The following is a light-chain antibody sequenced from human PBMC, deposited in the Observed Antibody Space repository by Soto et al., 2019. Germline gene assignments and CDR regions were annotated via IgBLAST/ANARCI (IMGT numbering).Light chain of an antibody. CDR2: GAS. CDR1: QSVRSN. Sequence: EIVMTQSPATLSVSPGERVTLSCRASQSVRSNLAWYQQKPGQVPRVLIYGASTRAIGIPDRFSGSGSGTEFTLTISSLQSEDFAVYYCQHYNNLWGVGGGTKVGIK. J-gene: IGKJ4*01. V-gene: IGKV3-15*01. CDR3: QHYNNLWG.